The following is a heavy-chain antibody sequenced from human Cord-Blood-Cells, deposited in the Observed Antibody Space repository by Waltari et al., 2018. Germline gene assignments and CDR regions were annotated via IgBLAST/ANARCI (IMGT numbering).Heavy chain of an antibody. Sequence: QVQLQESGPGLVKPSETLSLTRAVSGYSIRFGFYSAWIRQPPGKGLEWIGSIYHSGSTYYNPSLKSRVTISVDTSKNQFSLKLSSVTAADTAVYYCATKDGYSGSYYYWGQGTLVTVSS. V-gene: IGHV4-38-2*01. D-gene: IGHD1-26*01. CDR3: ATKDGYSGSYYY. CDR1: GYSIRFGFY. CDR2: IYHSGST. J-gene: IGHJ4*02.